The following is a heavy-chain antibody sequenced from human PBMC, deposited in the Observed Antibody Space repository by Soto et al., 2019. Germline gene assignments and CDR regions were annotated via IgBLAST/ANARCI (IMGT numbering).Heavy chain of an antibody. CDR1: GYTFTSYA. V-gene: IGHV1-3*01. D-gene: IGHD2-2*02. J-gene: IGHJ6*02. Sequence: QVQLVQSGAEVKKPGASVKVSCKASGYTFTSYAMHWVRQAPGQRLEWMGWINAGNGNTKYSQKFKGRVTITRDTSASTAYMELSSLRSEDTAVYYCARDTYCSSTSCYTPYYYYYGMDVWGQGTTVTVSS. CDR3: ARDTYCSSTSCYTPYYYYYGMDV. CDR2: INAGNGNT.